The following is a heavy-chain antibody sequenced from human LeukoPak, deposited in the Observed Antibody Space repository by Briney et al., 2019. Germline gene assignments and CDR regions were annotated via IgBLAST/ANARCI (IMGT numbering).Heavy chain of an antibody. CDR2: IYYSGST. Sequence: SETLSLTCTVSGGSVSSGSYYWSWIRQPPGKGLEWIGYIYYSGSTNYNPSLKSRVTISVDTSKNQFSLKLSSVTAADTAVYYCARDQLLWFGELQMAYGMDVWGKGTTVTVSS. J-gene: IGHJ6*04. CDR1: GGSVSSGSYY. CDR3: ARDQLLWFGELQMAYGMDV. V-gene: IGHV4-61*01. D-gene: IGHD3-10*01.